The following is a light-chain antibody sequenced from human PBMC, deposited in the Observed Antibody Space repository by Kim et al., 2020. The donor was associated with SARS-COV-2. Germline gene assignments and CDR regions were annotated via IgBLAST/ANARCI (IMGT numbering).Light chain of an antibody. V-gene: IGLV3-19*01. CDR1: SLNSYY. J-gene: IGLJ3*02. CDR3: NSRDSSGNHLV. Sequence: AMRQTVRITSQGDSLNSYYASWYQQKPGQAPVLVIYGKNNRPSGIPDRFSGSSSGNTASLTITGAQAEDEADYYCNSRDSSGNHLVFGGGTQLTVL. CDR2: GKN.